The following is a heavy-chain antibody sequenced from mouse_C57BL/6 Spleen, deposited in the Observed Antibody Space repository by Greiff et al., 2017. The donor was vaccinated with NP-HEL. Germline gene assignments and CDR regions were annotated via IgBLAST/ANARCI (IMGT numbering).Heavy chain of an antibody. J-gene: IGHJ4*01. CDR3: ARRVEFYAMDY. CDR2: IYWDDDK. Sequence: QVTLKECGPGILQSSQTLSLTCSFSGFSLSTSGMGVSWIRQPSGKGLEWLAHIYWDDDKRYNPSLKSRLTISKDTSRNQVFLKITSVDTADTATYYCARRVEFYAMDYWGQGTSVTVSS. CDR1: GFSLSTSGMG. V-gene: IGHV8-12*01.